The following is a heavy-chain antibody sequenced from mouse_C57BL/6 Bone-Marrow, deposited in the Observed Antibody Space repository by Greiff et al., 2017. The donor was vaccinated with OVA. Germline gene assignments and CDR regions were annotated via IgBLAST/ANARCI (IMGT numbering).Heavy chain of an antibody. Sequence: QVQLQQSGAELVRPGTSVKVSCKASGYAFTNYLIEWVKQRPGQGLEWIGVINPGSGGTNYNEKFKGKATLTADKSSSTAYMQLSSLTSEDSAVYVCARYRYGSSYEDAMDYWGQGTSVTVSS. J-gene: IGHJ4*01. CDR3: ARYRYGSSYEDAMDY. D-gene: IGHD1-1*01. CDR1: GYAFTNYL. V-gene: IGHV1-54*01. CDR2: INPGSGGT.